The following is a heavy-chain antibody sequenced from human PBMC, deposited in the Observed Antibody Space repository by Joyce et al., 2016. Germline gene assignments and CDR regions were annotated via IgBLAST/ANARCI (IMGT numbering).Heavy chain of an antibody. J-gene: IGHJ6*02. CDR3: ARTGGSYYDYYYYGLDV. CDR1: GFTFSRYW. V-gene: IGHV3-74*01. D-gene: IGHD1-26*01. Sequence: EVQLVESGGGLVQPGGSLRLSCTASGFTFSRYWMHWVRQVSGKGLVWVSHISSDESSARYADSVKGRFTIARDNAKNTLYLHRNSLRTEDTAVYYCARTGGSYYDYYYYGLDVWGQGTTVIVSS. CDR2: ISSDESSA.